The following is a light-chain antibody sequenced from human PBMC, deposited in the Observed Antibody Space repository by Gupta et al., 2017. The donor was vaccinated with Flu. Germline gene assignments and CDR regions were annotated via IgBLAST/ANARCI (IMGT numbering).Light chain of an antibody. CDR3: QQVNSDPYT. V-gene: IGKV1-9*01. J-gene: IGKJ1*01. Sequence: PPFLSVSGGDSVTITCRASRGSSSHVAWYQQKPGETPKLLIYAASTLQTEVPARFSGSGSGTEFTLTISSLQSEDFATYYCQQVNSDPYTFGQGTXVEIK. CDR2: AAS. CDR1: RGSSSH.